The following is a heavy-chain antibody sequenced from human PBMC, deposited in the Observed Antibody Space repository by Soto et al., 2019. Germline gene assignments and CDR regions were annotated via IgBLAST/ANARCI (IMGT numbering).Heavy chain of an antibody. J-gene: IGHJ3*02. CDR3: ARNLYSGSYYDAFDI. V-gene: IGHV1-46*01. CDR1: GYTLTSYY. Sequence: ASVKVSCKASGYTLTSYYMHWVRQAPGQGLEWMGIINPSGGSTSYAQKFQGRVTMTRDTSTSTVYMELSSLRSEDTAVYYCARNLYSGSYYDAFDIWGQGTMVTVSS. D-gene: IGHD1-26*01. CDR2: INPSGGST.